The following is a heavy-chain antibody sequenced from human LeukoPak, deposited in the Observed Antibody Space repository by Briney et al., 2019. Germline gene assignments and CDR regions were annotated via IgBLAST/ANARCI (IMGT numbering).Heavy chain of an antibody. CDR3: VRDSLHDYGNSGYGYYFDY. CDR2: IGGSGGPI. Sequence: GGSLRLSCAASGFAFSTYEMTWVRQAPGKGLEWLSYIGGSGGPIFYADSVKGRFTISRDNAKNSLYLQMNSLRAEDTAVYYCVRDSLHDYGNSGYGYYFDYWGQGSLVIVSS. J-gene: IGHJ4*02. D-gene: IGHD3-22*01. CDR1: GFAFSTYE. V-gene: IGHV3-48*03.